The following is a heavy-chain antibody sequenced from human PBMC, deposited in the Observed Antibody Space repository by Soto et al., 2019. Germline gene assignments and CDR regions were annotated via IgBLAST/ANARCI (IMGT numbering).Heavy chain of an antibody. CDR3: ARDYYLRNCSSTSCYVTYYYYYGMDV. J-gene: IGHJ6*02. CDR2: ISSSSSYI. CDR1: GFTFSSYS. V-gene: IGHV3-21*04. Sequence: GGSLRLSCAASGFTFSSYSMNGVRQATGKGLEWVSSISSSSSYIYYADSVKGRFTISRDNAKNSLYLQMNSLRAEDTAVYYCARDYYLRNCSSTSCYVTYYYYYGMDVWGQGTTVTVSS. D-gene: IGHD2-2*01.